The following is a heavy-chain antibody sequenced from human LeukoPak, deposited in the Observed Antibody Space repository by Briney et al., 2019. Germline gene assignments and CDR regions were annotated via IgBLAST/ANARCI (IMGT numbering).Heavy chain of an antibody. J-gene: IGHJ4*02. CDR3: ARAYFYDSSATPDY. CDR2: IWYDGSIT. CDR1: GFTFTTYG. D-gene: IGHD3-22*01. Sequence: GRSLRLSCAASGFTFTTYGMHWVRQAPGKGLEWVAVIWYDGSITYYADSVKGRFTISRDNSKNTLYLQMSSLRAEDTAVYYCARAYFYDSSATPDYWGQGTLVTVSS. V-gene: IGHV3-33*01.